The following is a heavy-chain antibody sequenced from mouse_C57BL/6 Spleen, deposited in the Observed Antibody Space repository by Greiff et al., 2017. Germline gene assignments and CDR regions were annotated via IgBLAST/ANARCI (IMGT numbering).Heavy chain of an antibody. D-gene: IGHD4-1*02. V-gene: IGHV3-6*01. J-gene: IGHJ4*01. CDR1: GYSITSGYY. CDR3: ARPQLGYYYAMDY. CDR2: ISYDGSN. Sequence: EVQLQESGPGLVKPSQSLSLTCSVTGYSITSGYYWNWIRQFPGNKLEWMGYISYDGSNNYNPSLKNRISITRDTSKNQFFLKLNSVTTEDTATYYCARPQLGYYYAMDYWGQGTSVTVSS.